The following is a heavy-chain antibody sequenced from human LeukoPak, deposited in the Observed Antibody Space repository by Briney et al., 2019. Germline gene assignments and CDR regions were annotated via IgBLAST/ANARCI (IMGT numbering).Heavy chain of an antibody. CDR3: ARAHHCGGDCYIDY. Sequence: GGSLRLSCAASGFTFNRYWMSWVRQAPGKELQWVANIKQDGSAKCYVDSVKGRFTISRDNSKNTLYLQMNSLRAEDTAVYYCARAHHCGGDCYIDYWGQGTLVTVSS. V-gene: IGHV3-7*01. CDR1: GFTFNRYW. CDR2: IKQDGSAK. J-gene: IGHJ4*02. D-gene: IGHD2-21*02.